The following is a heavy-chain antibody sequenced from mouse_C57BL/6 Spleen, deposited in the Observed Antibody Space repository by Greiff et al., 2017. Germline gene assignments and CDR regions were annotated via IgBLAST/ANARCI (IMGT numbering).Heavy chain of an antibody. V-gene: IGHV1-55*01. J-gene: IGHJ3*01. CDR1: GYTFTSYW. D-gene: IGHD2-3*01. CDR3: ARGGYDGYYLAWFAY. CDR2: IYPGSGST. Sequence: QVQLQQPGAELVKPGASVKMSCKASGYTFTSYWITWVKQRPGQGLEWIGDIYPGSGSTNYNEKFKSKATLTVDTSSSTAYMQLSSLTSEDSAVYYCARGGYDGYYLAWFAYWGQGTLVTVSA.